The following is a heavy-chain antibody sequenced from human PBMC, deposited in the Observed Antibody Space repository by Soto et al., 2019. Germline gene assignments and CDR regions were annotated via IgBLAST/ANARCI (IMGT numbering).Heavy chain of an antibody. J-gene: IGHJ4*02. CDR2: VFHSGTN. CDR1: GGSISSGGYS. V-gene: IGHV4-30-2*01. CDR3: TRRYYYAYYFDY. Sequence: SETLSLTCAVSGGSISSGGYSWSWIRQPPGKGLEWIGYVFHSGTNYYTPSLKSRVTISVDRSKNQFSLKLSSVTAADTAVYYCTRRYYYAYYFDYWGQGTLVTVSS. D-gene: IGHD3-10*01.